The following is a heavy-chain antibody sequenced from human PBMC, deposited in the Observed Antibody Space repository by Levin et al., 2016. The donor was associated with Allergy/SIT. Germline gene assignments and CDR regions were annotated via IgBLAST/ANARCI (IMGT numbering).Heavy chain of an antibody. D-gene: IGHD5-12*01. CDR3: AKSRYSGYDFYYFDY. Sequence: WIRQPPGKGLEWVAVISYDGSNKYYADSVKGRFTISRDNSKNTLYLQMNSLRAEDTAVYYCAKSRYSGYDFYYFDYWGQGTLVTVSS. CDR2: ISYDGSNK. J-gene: IGHJ4*02. V-gene: IGHV3-30*18.